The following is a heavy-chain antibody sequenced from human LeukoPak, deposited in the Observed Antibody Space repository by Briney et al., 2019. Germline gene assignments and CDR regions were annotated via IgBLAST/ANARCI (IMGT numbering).Heavy chain of an antibody. CDR3: ARHLSGVTGYTYGRGIDY. J-gene: IGHJ4*02. CDR1: GFTFSSYW. CDR2: IKKDGSEK. D-gene: IGHD5-18*01. V-gene: IGHV3-7*01. Sequence: GESLRLSCAASGFTFSSYWMSWVRQAPGKGLEWVANIKKDGSEKYYVDSVKGRFTISRDNAKKSLYLQMNSLRAEDTAVYYCARHLSGVTGYTYGRGIDYWGQGTLVTVSS.